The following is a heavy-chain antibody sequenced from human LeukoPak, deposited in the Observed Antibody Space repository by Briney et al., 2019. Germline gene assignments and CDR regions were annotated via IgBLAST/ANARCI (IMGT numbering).Heavy chain of an antibody. Sequence: GGSLRLSCAASGFTFSDYYMSWIRQAPGKGLEWVSYISSSGSTIYYADSVKGRFTISRDNAKNSLYLQMNSLRAEDTAVYYCARHSWTGHDAFDIWGQGTMVTVSS. CDR2: ISSSGSTI. V-gene: IGHV3-11*04. J-gene: IGHJ3*02. D-gene: IGHD3/OR15-3a*01. CDR3: ARHSWTGHDAFDI. CDR1: GFTFSDYY.